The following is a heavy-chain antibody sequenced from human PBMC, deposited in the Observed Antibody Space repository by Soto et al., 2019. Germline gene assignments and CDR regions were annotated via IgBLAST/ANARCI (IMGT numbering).Heavy chain of an antibody. V-gene: IGHV3-7*01. CDR2: INQDDSDR. D-gene: IGHD7-27*01. CDR1: GFTSTNNW. Sequence: PGGSLRLSCAASGFTSTNNWMSWVRQAPGKGLEWVANINQDDSDRNYVDPVKGRFVISRDNAKNSLYLQLNSLRVEDTAVYYCARDGRSKLGFDYWGRGTLVTVSS. J-gene: IGHJ4*02. CDR3: ARDGRSKLGFDY.